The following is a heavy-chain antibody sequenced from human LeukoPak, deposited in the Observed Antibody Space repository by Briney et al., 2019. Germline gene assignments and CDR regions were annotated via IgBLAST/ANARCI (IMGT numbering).Heavy chain of an antibody. CDR1: GLTFTSAW. CDR3: TTHSGNDLRS. Sequence: PGGSLRLSCATSGLTFTSAWLTWVRQAPGKGLEWVGRIKSKSVGETTDYAAPVKGRFTISRDDSENTLYLQMNSLKTEDTAVYYCTTHSGNDLRSWGQGTLVTVFS. D-gene: IGHD5-12*01. J-gene: IGHJ5*02. V-gene: IGHV3-15*01. CDR2: IKSKSVGETT.